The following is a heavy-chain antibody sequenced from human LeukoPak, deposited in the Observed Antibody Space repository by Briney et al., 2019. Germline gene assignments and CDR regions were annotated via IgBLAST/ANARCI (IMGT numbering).Heavy chain of an antibody. V-gene: IGHV1-46*01. CDR1: GYTFTSYY. CDR2: INPSGGST. CDR3: AIERVQVLYSSGWYGGYYFDY. D-gene: IGHD6-19*01. J-gene: IGHJ4*02. Sequence: VASVKVSCKASGYTFTSYYMHWVRQAPGQGLEWMGIINPSGGSTSYAQKFQGRVTMTRDISTSTAYMELSRLRSDDTAVYYCAIERVQVLYSSGWYGGYYFDYWGQGTLVTVSS.